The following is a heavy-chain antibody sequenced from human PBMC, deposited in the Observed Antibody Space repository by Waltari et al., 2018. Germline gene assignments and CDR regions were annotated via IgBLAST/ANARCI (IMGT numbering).Heavy chain of an antibody. Sequence: EVQLVESGGGLVQPGRSLRLSCAASGFTFDDYAMHWVRQAPGKGLEWVSGISLNSGSIGYADSVKGRFTISRDNAKNSLYLQMNSLRAEDMALYYCAKSSAAGTRWYFDLWGRGTLVTVSS. CDR3: AKSSAAGTRWYFDL. V-gene: IGHV3-9*03. CDR1: GFTFDDYA. CDR2: ISLNSGSI. D-gene: IGHD6-13*01. J-gene: IGHJ2*01.